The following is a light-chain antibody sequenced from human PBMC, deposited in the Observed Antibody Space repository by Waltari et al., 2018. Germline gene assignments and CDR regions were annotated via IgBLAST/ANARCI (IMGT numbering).Light chain of an antibody. CDR2: KDR. CDR1: ALPKQY. V-gene: IGLV3-25*03. J-gene: IGLJ2*01. Sequence: SYELTQPPSVSVSPGQTARITCSGDALPKQYAYWYQQKPGQAPVLVIYKDRERPSGIPERFSGSSSGKTVTLTISGVQAEDEADYYCQSADSSGTYRVVFGGGTKLTVL. CDR3: QSADSSGTYRVV.